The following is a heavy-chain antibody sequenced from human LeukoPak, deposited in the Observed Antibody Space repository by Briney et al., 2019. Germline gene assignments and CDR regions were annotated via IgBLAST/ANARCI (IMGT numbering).Heavy chain of an antibody. Sequence: SETLSLTCAVYGGSFSGYYWSWIRQPPGKGLEWIGYVFYTGNTNYNPSLKSRVTISVDASKNQFSLKLSSVTAADTAVYYCATCGSSWYYFDYWGQGTLVTVSS. J-gene: IGHJ4*02. V-gene: IGHV4-59*01. D-gene: IGHD6-13*01. CDR3: ATCGSSWYYFDY. CDR2: VFYTGNT. CDR1: GGSFSGYY.